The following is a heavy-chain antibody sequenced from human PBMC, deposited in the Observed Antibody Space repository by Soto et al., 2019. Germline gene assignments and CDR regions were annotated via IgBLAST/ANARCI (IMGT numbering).Heavy chain of an antibody. CDR2: IKSKTDGGTT. CDR3: ITGRSEWLQFLPDHT. J-gene: IGHJ3*02. D-gene: IGHD3-3*01. CDR1: GFTFSNAW. Sequence: GGSLRLSCAASGFTFSNAWMNWVRQAPGKGLEWVGRIKSKTDGGTTDYAAPVKGRFTISRDDSKNTLYLQMNSLKTEDTAVYYCITGRSEWLQFLPDHTWGQGTMVTVS. V-gene: IGHV3-15*07.